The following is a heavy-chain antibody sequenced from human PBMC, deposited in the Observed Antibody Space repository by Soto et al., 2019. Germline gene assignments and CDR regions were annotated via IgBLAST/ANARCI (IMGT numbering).Heavy chain of an antibody. Sequence: QVQLQESGPGLVKPSGTLSLTCAVSGGSISSGHWWSWVRQPPGKGLEWIGEIYHGGITNYNPSLKSRVSMSVDKSKNQFSLRLTSVTAADTAVYYCARGTLWLGAHNYGLDVWGQGTTVTVSS. V-gene: IGHV4-4*02. CDR3: ARGTLWLGAHNYGLDV. D-gene: IGHD3-10*01. J-gene: IGHJ6*02. CDR2: IYHGGIT. CDR1: GGSISSGHW.